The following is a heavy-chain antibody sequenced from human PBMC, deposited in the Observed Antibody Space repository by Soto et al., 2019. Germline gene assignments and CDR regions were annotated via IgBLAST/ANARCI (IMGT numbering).Heavy chain of an antibody. CDR2: TRNKANSYTT. CDR1: GITFSDYY. D-gene: IGHD3-22*01. Sequence: EVQLVESGGGLVQPGGSLRLSCAASGITFSDYYINWVRQAPGKGLEWVGRTRNKANSYTTDYAAFVKGRFTISRDDSENLIYLQMNSLKTEDTAVYYCAREGSSSGPDYEYWGQGTLVTVSS. J-gene: IGHJ4*02. CDR3: AREGSSSGPDYEY. V-gene: IGHV3-72*01.